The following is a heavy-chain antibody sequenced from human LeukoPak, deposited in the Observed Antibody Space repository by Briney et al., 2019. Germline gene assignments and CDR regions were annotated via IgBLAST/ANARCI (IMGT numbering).Heavy chain of an antibody. J-gene: IGHJ6*02. CDR2: VSGSADST. Sequence: QPGGSLRLSCAASGFTFSSYAMTWVRQAPGEGLEWVSSVSGSADSTYYADSVKGRFTISRDNSKNTLYLQMNSLRAEDTAVYYCAKDYSCTNGVCYIAQAWYYYYGMDVWGQGTTVTVSS. CDR1: GFTFSSYA. V-gene: IGHV3-23*01. CDR3: AKDYSCTNGVCYIAQAWYYYYGMDV. D-gene: IGHD2-8*01.